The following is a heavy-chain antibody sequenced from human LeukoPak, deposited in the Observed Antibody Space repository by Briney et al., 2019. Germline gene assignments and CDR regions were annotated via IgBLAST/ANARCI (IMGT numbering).Heavy chain of an antibody. V-gene: IGHV3-23*01. CDR2: ISGSGGST. D-gene: IGHD4-17*01. CDR1: GFTVSSNY. J-gene: IGHJ4*02. Sequence: GGSLRLSCAASGFTVSSNYMSWVRQAPGKGLEWVSAISGSGGSTYYADSVKGRFTISRDNSKNTLYLQMNSLRAEDTAVYYCAKDLHYGDQPDYWGQGTLVTVSS. CDR3: AKDLHYGDQPDY.